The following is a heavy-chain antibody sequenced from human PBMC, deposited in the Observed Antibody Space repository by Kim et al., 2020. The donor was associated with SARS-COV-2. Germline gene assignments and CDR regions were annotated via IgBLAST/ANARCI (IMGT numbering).Heavy chain of an antibody. Sequence: NYAQKCQGRVTMTADESTSTAYMELSSLRSEDTAVYYCARGGYSYGQFDYWGQGTLVTVSS. CDR3: ARGGYSYGQFDY. V-gene: IGHV1-69*01. J-gene: IGHJ4*02. D-gene: IGHD5-18*01.